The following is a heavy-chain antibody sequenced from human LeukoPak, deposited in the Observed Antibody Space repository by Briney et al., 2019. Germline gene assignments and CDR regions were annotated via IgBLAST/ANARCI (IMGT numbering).Heavy chain of an antibody. J-gene: IGHJ6*03. CDR3: ARGRGPDYMDV. V-gene: IGHV3-23*01. CDR1: GFTFSSYG. Sequence: PGGSLRLSCAASGFTFSSYGMSWVRQAPGKGLEWVSAISGSGGSTYYADSVKGRFTISRDNAKNSLYLQMNSLRAEDTAVYYCARGRGPDYMDVWGKGTTVTVSS. CDR2: ISGSGGST.